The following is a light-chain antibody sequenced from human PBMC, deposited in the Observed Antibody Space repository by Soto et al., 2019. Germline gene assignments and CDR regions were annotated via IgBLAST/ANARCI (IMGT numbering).Light chain of an antibody. CDR2: DAS. CDR3: QQRTDWRLT. CDR1: QNVYFY. V-gene: IGKV3-11*01. Sequence: EIVLTQSPATLSLSPGEIATVSCRASQNVYFYLAGYQQKPGQAPRLLIYDASNRATGVPTRFSGSGSGTDFTLTISSLEPEDFAVYYCQQRTDWRLTFGGGTKVEVK. J-gene: IGKJ4*01.